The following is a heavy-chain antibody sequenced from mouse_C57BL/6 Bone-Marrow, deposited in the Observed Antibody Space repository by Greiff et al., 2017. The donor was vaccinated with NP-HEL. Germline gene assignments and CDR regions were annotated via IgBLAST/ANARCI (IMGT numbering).Heavy chain of an antibody. J-gene: IGHJ2*01. CDR2: IDPEDGDT. CDR1: GFNIKDYY. D-gene: IGHD1-1*01. Sequence: EVQLQQPGAELVRPGASVKLSCTASGFNIKDYYMHWVKQRPEQGLEWIGRIDPEDGDTEYAPKFQGKATMTADTSSNTAYLQLSSLTSEDTAVYYCTLPHSATVVARHYWGQGTTLTVSS. CDR3: TLPHSATVVARHY. V-gene: IGHV14-1*01.